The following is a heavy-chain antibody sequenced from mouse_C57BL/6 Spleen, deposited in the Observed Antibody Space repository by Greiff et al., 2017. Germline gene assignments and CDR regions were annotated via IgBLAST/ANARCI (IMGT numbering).Heavy chain of an antibody. V-gene: IGHV1-55*01. CDR2: IYPGSGST. J-gene: IGHJ2*01. CDR3: ASITTVAFDY. CDR1: GYTFTSYW. D-gene: IGHD1-1*01. Sequence: QVQLQQPGAERGKPGASVKMSCKASGYTFTSYWITWVKQRRGQGLEWIGDIYPGSGSTNYNEKFKSKATLTVDTSSSTAYMQLSSLTSEDSAVYYCASITTVAFDYWGQGTTLTVSS.